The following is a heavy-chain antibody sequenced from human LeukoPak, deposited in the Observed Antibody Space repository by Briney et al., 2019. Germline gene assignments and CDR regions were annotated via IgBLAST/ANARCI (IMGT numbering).Heavy chain of an antibody. J-gene: IGHJ4*02. CDR3: AKDPGGSFNYYFNY. V-gene: IGHV3-23*01. D-gene: IGHD1-26*01. CDR2: ISGSGGST. CDR1: GITLSNYG. Sequence: LPGGSLRLSCAVSGITLSNYGMSWVRQAPGKGLEWVAGISGSGGSTNYADSVKGRFTISRDNRKNTLYLQMNSLRVEDTAVYYCAKDPGGSFNYYFNYWGQGTLVSVSS.